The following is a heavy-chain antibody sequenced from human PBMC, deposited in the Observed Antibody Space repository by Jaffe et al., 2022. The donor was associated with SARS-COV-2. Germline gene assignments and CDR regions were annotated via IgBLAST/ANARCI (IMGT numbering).Heavy chain of an antibody. CDR3: ARGAPEFWSSHYTYRMDV. V-gene: IGHV4-59*01. Sequence: QVQLQESGPGLVKPSETLSLNCTVSGGSITTYYWNWIRQSPGKGLEWIGYIYYSGSTNYNPSLKSPVTISIDTSKNQFSLKLSSVTAADTAVYYCARGAPEFWSSHYTYRMDVWGQGTTVTVSS. D-gene: IGHD3-3*01. CDR2: IYYSGST. J-gene: IGHJ6*02. CDR1: GGSITTYY.